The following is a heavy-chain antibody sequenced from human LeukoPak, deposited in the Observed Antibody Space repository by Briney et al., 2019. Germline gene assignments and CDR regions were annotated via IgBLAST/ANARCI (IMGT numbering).Heavy chain of an antibody. J-gene: IGHJ3*02. Sequence: SETLSLTCTVSVGSISSYYWNWIRQPPGKGLEWIGYIYYSGSSNYNPSLKSRVTISLDKSKNQVSLKLNSVTAADTAVYYCARALGAFDIWGQGTMVTVSS. CDR3: ARALGAFDI. CDR1: VGSISSYY. V-gene: IGHV4-59*12. CDR2: IYYSGSS.